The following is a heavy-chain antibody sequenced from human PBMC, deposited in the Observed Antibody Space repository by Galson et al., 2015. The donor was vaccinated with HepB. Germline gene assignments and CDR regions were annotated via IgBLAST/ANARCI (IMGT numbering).Heavy chain of an antibody. V-gene: IGHV1-69*13. D-gene: IGHD3-10*01. CDR2: IIPIFGTA. J-gene: IGHJ4*02. CDR3: ARGVSRVRGVITRIGLSY. CDR1: GGTFSSYA. Sequence: SVKVSCKASGGTFSSYAISWVRQAPGQGLEWMGGIIPIFGTANYAQKFQGRVTITADESTSTAYMELSSLRSEDTAVYYCARGVSRVRGVITRIGLSYWGQGTLVTVSS.